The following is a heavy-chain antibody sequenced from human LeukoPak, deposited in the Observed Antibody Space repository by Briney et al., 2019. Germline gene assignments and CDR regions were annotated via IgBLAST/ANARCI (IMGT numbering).Heavy chain of an antibody. Sequence: GGSLGLSCAASGFTFSSYEMNWVRQAPGKGLEWVSYISSSGSLIHYADSVKGRFTFSRDNAKNSLYLQMNSLRGEDTAVYYCAREGGWNDLDYWGQGTLVTVSS. CDR1: GFTFSSYE. J-gene: IGHJ4*02. CDR3: AREGGWNDLDY. D-gene: IGHD1-1*01. V-gene: IGHV3-48*03. CDR2: ISSSGSLI.